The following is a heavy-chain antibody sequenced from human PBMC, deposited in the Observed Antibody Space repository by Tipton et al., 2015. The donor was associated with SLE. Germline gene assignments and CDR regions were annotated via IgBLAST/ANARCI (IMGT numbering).Heavy chain of an antibody. CDR1: GFTFSSYS. CDR3: ARDVLGELSTFDY. Sequence: SLRLSCAASGFTFSSYSMNWVRQAPGKGLEWVSSISSSSSYIYYADSVKGRFTISRDNAKNSLYLQMNSLRAEDTAVYYCARDVLGELSTFDYWGQGTLVTVSP. D-gene: IGHD3-16*02. CDR2: ISSSSSYI. J-gene: IGHJ4*02. V-gene: IGHV3-21*03.